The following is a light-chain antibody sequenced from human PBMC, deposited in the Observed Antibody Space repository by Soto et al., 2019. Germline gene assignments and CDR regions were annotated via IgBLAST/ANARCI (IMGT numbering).Light chain of an antibody. CDR1: TSDVSIYNY. CDR3: CSYTSSTNYV. CDR2: GVS. J-gene: IGLJ1*01. V-gene: IGLV2-14*01. Sequence: QSALTQPASVSGSPGQSITISCTGTTSDVSIYNYASWYQQHPGKAPKLMIYGVSNRPSGVSNRFSGAKSGHTASLTISGLQVEDEADYYCCSYTSSTNYVFGPGTKVTVL.